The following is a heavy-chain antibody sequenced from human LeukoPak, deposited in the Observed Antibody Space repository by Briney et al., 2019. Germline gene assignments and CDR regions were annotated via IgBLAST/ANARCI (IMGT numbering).Heavy chain of an antibody. CDR1: GFTFSNYW. V-gene: IGHV3-7*01. CDR3: AKDKQVGATTGSWFDP. D-gene: IGHD1-26*01. J-gene: IGHJ5*02. Sequence: GGSLRLSCAASGFTFSNYWMSWVRQAPGKGLEWVAQIKQDGSEKYYVDSVKGRFTISRDNAKNSLYMQLNSLRAEDTALYNCAKDKQVGATTGSWFDPWGKGTLVTVSS. CDR2: IKQDGSEK.